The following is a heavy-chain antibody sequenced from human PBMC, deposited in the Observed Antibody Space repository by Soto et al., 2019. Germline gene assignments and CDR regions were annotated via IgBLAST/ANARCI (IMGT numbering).Heavy chain of an antibody. CDR3: ARARRGRGYDFMICVDP. Sequence: GASVKVSCKASGYTFTSYGISWVRQSPVQGLEWMGWISAYNGNTNYAQKLQGRVTMTTDTSTSTAYMELRSLRSDDTAVYYCARARRGRGYDFMICVDPWGQGTLVTVSS. V-gene: IGHV1-18*01. CDR1: GYTFTSYG. D-gene: IGHD5-12*01. J-gene: IGHJ5*02. CDR2: ISAYNGNT.